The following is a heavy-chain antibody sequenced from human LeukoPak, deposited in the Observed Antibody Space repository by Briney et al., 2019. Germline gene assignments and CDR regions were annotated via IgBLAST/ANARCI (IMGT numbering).Heavy chain of an antibody. D-gene: IGHD1-14*01. CDR3: AGDHYLALKD. V-gene: IGHV4-34*01. Sequence: SETLSLTCAVYSGSFSGYYWSWLRQPPGKGLEWIGEISPSGSTTYNPSLKTRVTISTDTSKNQFSLKLNSVTAADTAVYYCAGDHYLALKDWGHGMLVTVSS. J-gene: IGHJ4*01. CDR1: SGSFSGYY. CDR2: ISPSGST.